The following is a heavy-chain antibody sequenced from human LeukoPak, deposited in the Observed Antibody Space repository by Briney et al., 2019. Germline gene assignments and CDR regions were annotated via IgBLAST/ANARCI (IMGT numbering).Heavy chain of an antibody. J-gene: IGHJ4*02. CDR2: ISSSSSTI. CDR3: ARDLPFDY. CDR1: GFTFSSYS. Sequence: AGGSLRLSCAASGFTFSSYSMTWVRQAPGKGLEWVSYISSSSSTIYYADSVKGRFTISRDNAKNSLYLQMNSLRAEDTAVYYCARDLPFDYWGQGTLVTVSS. V-gene: IGHV3-48*01.